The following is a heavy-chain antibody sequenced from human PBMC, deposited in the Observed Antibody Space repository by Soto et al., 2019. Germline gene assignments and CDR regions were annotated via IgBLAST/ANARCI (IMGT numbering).Heavy chain of an antibody. D-gene: IGHD3-22*01. J-gene: IGHJ4*02. V-gene: IGHV1-46*01. CDR3: ARADYYDSSGFYYDC. Sequence: QVQLVQSGAEVKKPGASVKVSCKASGYIFTNHYIHWVRQGPGQGLEWMGIINPSGGSTNYLQKFQGRITMTRDTSTSTVYMELSSLRSEDTAVYFCARADYYDSSGFYYDCWGQGSLVTVSS. CDR1: GYIFTNHY. CDR2: INPSGGST.